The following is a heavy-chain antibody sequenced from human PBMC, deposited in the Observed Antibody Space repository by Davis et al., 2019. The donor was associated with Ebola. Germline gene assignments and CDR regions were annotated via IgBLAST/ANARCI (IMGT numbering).Heavy chain of an antibody. D-gene: IGHD4-17*01. CDR1: GGTFSSHA. CDR2: IIPIFGTA. CDR3: ARDLGTVTTSWFDP. Sequence: SVKVSCKASGGTFSSHAISWVRQAPGQGLEWMGGIIPIFGTANYAQKFQGRVTITADESTSTAYMELSNLRSEDTAVYYCARDLGTVTTSWFDPWGQGTLVTVSS. J-gene: IGHJ5*02. V-gene: IGHV1-69*13.